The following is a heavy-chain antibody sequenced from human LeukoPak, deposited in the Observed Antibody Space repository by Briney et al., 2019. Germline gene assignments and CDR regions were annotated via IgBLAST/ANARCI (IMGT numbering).Heavy chain of an antibody. CDR3: ARGRVWFGFFDL. CDR2: ISYSGNT. Sequence: PSESLSLTCTVSGGSISSYYWSWIRQPPGKGLEWIGTISYSGNTYYDPSLKSRLTISVDTSKNQFSLRLSSVTAADTAVYYCARGRVWFGFFDLWGRGTLVTVSA. D-gene: IGHD3-10*01. J-gene: IGHJ2*01. CDR1: GGSISSYY. V-gene: IGHV4-59*04.